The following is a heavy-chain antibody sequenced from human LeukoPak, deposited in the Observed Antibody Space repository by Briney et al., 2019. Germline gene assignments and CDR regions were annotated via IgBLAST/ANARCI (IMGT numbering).Heavy chain of an antibody. J-gene: IGHJ4*02. CDR1: GDSISRYH. V-gene: IGHV4-59*08. Sequence: SETLSLTCTVPGDSISRYHWTWIRQPPGKGQEYIGYIYSTGNTNYNPSLKSRLTISVDTSKNQFSLKLNSVTAADTAVYYCGRRFDSWGQGTLVTVSS. CDR2: IYSTGNT. CDR3: GRRFDS.